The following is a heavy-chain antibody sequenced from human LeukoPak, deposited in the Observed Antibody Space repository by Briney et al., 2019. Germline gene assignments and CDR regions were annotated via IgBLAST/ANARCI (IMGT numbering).Heavy chain of an antibody. CDR3: ARHSTDIVVVVAALNWFDP. CDR2: VYHSRST. Sequence: SETLSLTCTVSGGSISSSSYYWGWIRQPPGKGLEWIGRVYHSRSTYYNPSLKSQVTLSVDTSKNQFSLKLNSVNAADTAGYYRARHSTDIVVVVAALNWFDPWRQGTLVTVSS. CDR1: GGSISSSSYY. J-gene: IGHJ5*02. D-gene: IGHD2-15*01. V-gene: IGHV4-39*01.